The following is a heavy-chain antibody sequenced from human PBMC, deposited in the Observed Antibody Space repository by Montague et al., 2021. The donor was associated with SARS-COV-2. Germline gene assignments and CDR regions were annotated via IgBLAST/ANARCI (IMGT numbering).Heavy chain of an antibody. CDR1: GGSISSSSYY. Sequence: SETLSLTCTVSGGSISSSSYYWVWIRQPPGKGLEWIGSIYYSGSTYYNPSLKSRVTISVDTSKNQFSLKLSSVTAADTAVYYCARLHCSSTSCYYLFFAETPHFDYWGQGTLVTVSS. D-gene: IGHD2-2*01. CDR2: IYYSGST. CDR3: ARLHCSSTSCYYLFFAETPHFDY. J-gene: IGHJ4*02. V-gene: IGHV4-39*01.